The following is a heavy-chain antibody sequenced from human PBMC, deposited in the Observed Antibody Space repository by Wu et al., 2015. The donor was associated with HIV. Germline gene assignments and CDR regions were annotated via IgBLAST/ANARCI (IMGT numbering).Heavy chain of an antibody. CDR3: SPYPFPLYAASPNNYYYYYYMDV. CDR2: IIPIFGTA. CDR1: GGTFSSYA. J-gene: IGHJ6*03. D-gene: IGHD2-2*02. V-gene: IGHV1-69*12. Sequence: QVQLVQSGAEVKKPGSSVKVSCKASGGTFSSYAISWVRQAPGQGLEWMGGIIPIFGTANYAQKFQGRVTITADESTSTAYMELSSLRSEDTAVYYWSPYPFPLYAASPNNYYYYYYMDVVGTNGTTV.